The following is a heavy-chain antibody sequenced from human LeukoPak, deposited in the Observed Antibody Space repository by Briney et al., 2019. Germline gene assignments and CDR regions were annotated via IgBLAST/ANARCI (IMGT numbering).Heavy chain of an antibody. CDR3: ARVRVDSSGYYYYYYGMDV. Sequence: ASVKVSCKASGYTFTSYDINWVRQATGQGLEWMGWMNPNSGNTGYAQKFQGRVTMTRSTSISTAYMELSSLRSEDTAVYYCARVRVDSSGYYYYYYGMDVWGQGTTVTVSS. J-gene: IGHJ6*02. CDR2: MNPNSGNT. D-gene: IGHD3-22*01. CDR1: GYTFTSYD. V-gene: IGHV1-8*01.